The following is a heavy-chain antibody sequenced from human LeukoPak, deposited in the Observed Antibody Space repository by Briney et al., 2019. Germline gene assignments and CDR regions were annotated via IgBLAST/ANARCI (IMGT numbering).Heavy chain of an antibody. J-gene: IGHJ4*02. CDR1: GFTFSSYG. CDR2: ISYDGSNK. CDR3: AKDGRYYGSGSYFDY. Sequence: GGSPRLSCAASGFTFSSYGMHWVRQAPGKGLEWVAVISYDGSNKYYADSVKGRFTISRDNSKNTLYLQMNSLRAEDTAVYYCAKDGRYYGSGSYFDYWGQGTLVTVSS. D-gene: IGHD3-10*01. V-gene: IGHV3-30*18.